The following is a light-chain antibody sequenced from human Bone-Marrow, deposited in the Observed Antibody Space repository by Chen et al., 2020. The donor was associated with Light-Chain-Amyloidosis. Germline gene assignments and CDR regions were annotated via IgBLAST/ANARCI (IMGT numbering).Light chain of an antibody. CDR2: KDN. CDR1: RLGDKY. V-gene: IGLV3-1*01. J-gene: IGLJ1*01. CDR3: QASDSRTVG. Sequence: SYEVTPPPSVSVSPGQSASITCSGERLGDKYVSWYKQTPGQSPVMVIYKDNRRPSGIPERISGSSSGNTATLTISGAQVMDEADYYCQASDSRTVGFGSGTRVTVL.